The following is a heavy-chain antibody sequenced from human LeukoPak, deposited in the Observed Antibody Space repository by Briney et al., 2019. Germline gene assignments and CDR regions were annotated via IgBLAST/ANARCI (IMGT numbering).Heavy chain of an antibody. J-gene: IGHJ5*02. CDR2: IKKDGSEK. V-gene: IGHV3-7*01. CDR1: GFTFSTYW. Sequence: GGSLRLSCAPSGFTFSTYWMSWVRQAPGKGGEWGANIKKDGSEKYYVDSVKGRFTISRDNAKNSLYLQMNSLRAEDTAVYYCARDDCSSISCYHNWFDPWGQGTLVTVSS. CDR3: ARDDCSSISCYHNWFDP. D-gene: IGHD2-2*01.